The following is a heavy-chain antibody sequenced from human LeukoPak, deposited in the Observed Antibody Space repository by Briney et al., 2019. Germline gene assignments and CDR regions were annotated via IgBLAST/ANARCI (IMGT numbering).Heavy chain of an antibody. D-gene: IGHD6-6*01. Sequence: SETLSLTCTVSGGSISSYYWSWIRQPPGKGLEWIGYIYYSGSTNYNPSLKSRVPISVDTSKHHFSLKLSSVTAADTAVYYCARDYEGYSSSSPWFDPWGQGTLVTVSS. V-gene: IGHV4-59*01. J-gene: IGHJ5*02. CDR1: GGSISSYY. CDR2: IYYSGST. CDR3: ARDYEGYSSSSPWFDP.